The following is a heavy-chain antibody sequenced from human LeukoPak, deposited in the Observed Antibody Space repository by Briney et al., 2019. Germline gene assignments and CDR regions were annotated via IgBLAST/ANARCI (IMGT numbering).Heavy chain of an antibody. Sequence: SVKVSCKASGGTFSSYAISWVRQAPGQGVEWMGRIIPILGIANYAQKFQGRVTITADKSTSTAYMELSSLRSEDTAVYYCARFAYSSGYPFDYWGQGTLVTVSS. D-gene: IGHD3-22*01. CDR1: GGTFSSYA. J-gene: IGHJ4*02. V-gene: IGHV1-69*04. CDR3: ARFAYSSGYPFDY. CDR2: IIPILGIA.